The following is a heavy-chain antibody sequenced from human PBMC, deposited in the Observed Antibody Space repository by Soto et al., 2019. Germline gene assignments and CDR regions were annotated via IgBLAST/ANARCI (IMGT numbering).Heavy chain of an antibody. J-gene: IGHJ3*02. CDR3: ARLGSGIAVAGRAFDI. Sequence: SETLSLTCTVFGVPISSSYWSWIRQPPGKGLEWIGHIYNRGSTNYNPSLKCRVTISLDMSKNHFSLKLTSVTAADTAVYYCARLGSGIAVAGRAFDIWGQGTMVT. D-gene: IGHD6-19*01. CDR1: GVPISSSY. V-gene: IGHV4-59*08. CDR2: IYNRGST.